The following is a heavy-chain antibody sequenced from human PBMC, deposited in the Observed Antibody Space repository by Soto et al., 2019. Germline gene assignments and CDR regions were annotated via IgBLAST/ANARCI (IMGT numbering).Heavy chain of an antibody. Sequence: SETLSLTCAAYGGSFSGYYWTWIRQPPGTGLEWIGEINHSGSTNYNPSLKSRVTISVDTSQNQFSLNLTSVTAADTAIYYCAYSTGWYRHDVWGQGTSVTVSS. V-gene: IGHV4-34*01. D-gene: IGHD6-19*01. J-gene: IGHJ3*01. CDR1: GGSFSGYY. CDR3: AYSTGWYRHDV. CDR2: INHSGST.